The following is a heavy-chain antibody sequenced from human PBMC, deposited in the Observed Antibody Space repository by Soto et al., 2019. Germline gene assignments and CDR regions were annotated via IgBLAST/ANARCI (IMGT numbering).Heavy chain of an antibody. J-gene: IGHJ3*02. CDR1: GGSFPSDT. Sequence: QVQLMQSGAEVKKPGSSVKVSCKASGGSFPSDTISWVRQAPGQGLEWLGGIVPVFGTPNHAQKFQGRVTISADGSTNTAYMELTSLRPEDTAMYSCTRPSSGYYHDAFDIWGQGTLVTVSS. D-gene: IGHD3-22*01. CDR3: TRPSSGYYHDAFDI. V-gene: IGHV1-69*01. CDR2: IVPVFGTP.